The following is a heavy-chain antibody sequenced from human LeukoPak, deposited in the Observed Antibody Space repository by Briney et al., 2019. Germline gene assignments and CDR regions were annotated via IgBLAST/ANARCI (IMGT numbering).Heavy chain of an antibody. CDR2: IYYSGST. CDR1: GGSISSSSYY. D-gene: IGHD3-22*01. J-gene: IGHJ5*02. V-gene: IGHV4-39*07. CDR3: ARGPLGQWLP. Sequence: SEILSLTCTVPGGSISSSSYYWGWIRQPPGKGLEWIGSIYYSGSTYYNPSLKSRVTISVDTSKNQFSLKLSSVTAADTAVYYCARGPLGQWLPRGQGTLVTVSS.